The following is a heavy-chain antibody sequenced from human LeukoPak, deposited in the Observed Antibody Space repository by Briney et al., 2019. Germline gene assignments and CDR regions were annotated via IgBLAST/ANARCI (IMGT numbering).Heavy chain of an antibody. V-gene: IGHV3-30*02. Sequence: GGSLRLSCAASGFTFSSYGMHWVRQAPGKGLEWVAFIRFDGTSKYYADSVKGRFTISRDNSQNTVSLQVNNLRTEDTALYYCGKKYLSGASGHYYYMDVWGKGTTVTVSS. J-gene: IGHJ6*03. CDR1: GFTFSSYG. CDR3: GKKYLSGASGHYYYMDV. D-gene: IGHD3-3*01. CDR2: IRFDGTSK.